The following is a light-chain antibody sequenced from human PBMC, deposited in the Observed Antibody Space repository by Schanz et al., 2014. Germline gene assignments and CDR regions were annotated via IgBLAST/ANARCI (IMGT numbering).Light chain of an antibody. V-gene: IGLV2-8*01. Sequence: QSALTQPPSASGSPGQSVTISCTGTSSDVGGYNFVSWYQQHPGKAPKLMIYEVSNRPSGVPDRFSGSKSGNTASLTVSGLQAEDEADYYCTSYTSSRTWVFGGGTKLTVL. J-gene: IGLJ3*02. CDR3: TSYTSSRTWV. CDR1: SSDVGGYNF. CDR2: EVS.